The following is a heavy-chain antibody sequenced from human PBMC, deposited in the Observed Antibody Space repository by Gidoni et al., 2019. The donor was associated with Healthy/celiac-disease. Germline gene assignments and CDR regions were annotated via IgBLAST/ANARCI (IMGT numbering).Heavy chain of an antibody. Sequence: EVQLVESGGGLVQPGGSLRLSCAASGFPFSSYEMNWVRQAPGKGLEWVSYISSSGSTIYYADSVKGRFTISRDNAKNSLYLQMNSLRAEDTAVYYCARESYYDSSGYYYELLDYWGQGTLVTVSS. D-gene: IGHD3-22*01. V-gene: IGHV3-48*03. CDR1: GFPFSSYE. CDR3: ARESYYDSSGYYYELLDY. CDR2: ISSSGSTI. J-gene: IGHJ4*02.